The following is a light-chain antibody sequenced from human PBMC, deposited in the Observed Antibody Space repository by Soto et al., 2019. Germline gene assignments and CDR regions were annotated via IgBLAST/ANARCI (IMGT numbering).Light chain of an antibody. CDR1: QNIGSS. CDR3: QQYNTYWT. Sequence: DIQMTQFPSTLSASVGDRVTITCRASQNIGSSLAWYQQKPGKAPKFLIYDFSNLETGVPSRFSGSGSGTECTLTISSLQPDDFATYYCQQYNTYWTFGQGTTVDIK. CDR2: DFS. J-gene: IGKJ1*01. V-gene: IGKV1-5*01.